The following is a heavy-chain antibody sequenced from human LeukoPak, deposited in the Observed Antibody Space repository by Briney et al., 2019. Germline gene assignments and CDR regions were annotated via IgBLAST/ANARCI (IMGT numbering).Heavy chain of an antibody. V-gene: IGHV4-59*01. J-gene: IGHJ4*02. CDR1: RGSISSYY. CDR2: MYYSGGT. D-gene: IGHD5-24*01. CDR3: TRRCKDAYTLYCFDY. Sequence: SETLSLTCIVSRGSISSYYWSWIRQPPGKGLEWIGHMYYSGGTNYNPSLKSRVTISVDTSKNQFSLKLSSVTAADTAVYYCTRRCKDAYTLYCFDYWGQGTLVTVSS.